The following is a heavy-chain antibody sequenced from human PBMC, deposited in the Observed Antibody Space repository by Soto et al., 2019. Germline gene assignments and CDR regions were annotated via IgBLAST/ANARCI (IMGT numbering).Heavy chain of an antibody. Sequence: GASVKVCCKASGYTFTSYDINWVRQATGQGLEWMGWMNPNSGNTGYAQKFQGRVTMTRNTSISTAYMELSSLRSEDTAVYYCARGPYSGYDLSSYYYYYMDVWGKGTTVTVSS. D-gene: IGHD5-12*01. CDR1: GYTFTSYD. CDR2: MNPNSGNT. CDR3: ARGPYSGYDLSSYYYYYMDV. V-gene: IGHV1-8*01. J-gene: IGHJ6*03.